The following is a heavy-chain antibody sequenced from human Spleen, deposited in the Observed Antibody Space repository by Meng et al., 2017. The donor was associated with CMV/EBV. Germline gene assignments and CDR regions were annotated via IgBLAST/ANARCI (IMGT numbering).Heavy chain of an antibody. V-gene: IGHV1-69*05. CDR2: IIPIFGTA. CDR1: GGTFSSYA. J-gene: IGHJ6*02. D-gene: IGHD6-13*01. Sequence: VKVSCKASGGTFSSYAISWVRQAPGQGLEWMGGIIPIFGTANYAQKFQGRVTITTDESTSTAYMELSSLRSEDTAVYYCASSKQHSFLSSYGMDVWGQGTTVTVSS. CDR3: ASSKQHSFLSSYGMDV.